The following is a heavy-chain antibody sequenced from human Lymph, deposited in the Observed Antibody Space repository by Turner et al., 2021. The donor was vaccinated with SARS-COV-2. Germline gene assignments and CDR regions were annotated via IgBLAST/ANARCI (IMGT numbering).Heavy chain of an antibody. J-gene: IGHJ3*02. CDR2: IYSGGST. D-gene: IGHD3-10*01. CDR3: ARDFREGAFDI. CDR1: GFTFSSYA. Sequence: VQLVESGGGVVQPGRSLRLSCAASGFTFSSYAMDWVRQAPGKGLEWVSVIYSGGSTFYADSVKGRFTISRDNSKNTLYLQMNSLRAEDTAVYYCARDFREGAFDIWGQGTMVTISS. V-gene: IGHV3-66*01.